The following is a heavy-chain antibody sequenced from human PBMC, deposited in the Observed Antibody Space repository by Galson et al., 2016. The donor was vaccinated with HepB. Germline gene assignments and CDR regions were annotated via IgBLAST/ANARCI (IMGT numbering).Heavy chain of an antibody. D-gene: IGHD2-21*02. Sequence: SVKVSCKASGYTFTDQYVHWVRQAPGQGLEWMGWIDPNSGGTNYAQKFQGRVTMTGDTSLSTAYMELSRLTSEVRAVYYCASNHSKGVDSPLPFFDFWGQGSLVTVSS. CDR3: ASNHSKGVDSPLPFFDF. J-gene: IGHJ4*02. V-gene: IGHV1-2*02. CDR2: IDPNSGGT. CDR1: GYTFTDQY.